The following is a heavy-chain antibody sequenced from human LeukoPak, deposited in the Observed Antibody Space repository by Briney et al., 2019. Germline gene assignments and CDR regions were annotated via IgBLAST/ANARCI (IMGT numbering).Heavy chain of an antibody. CDR3: AISDAFDI. CDR1: GFTFDDYA. CDR2: ISWNSGSI. V-gene: IGHV3-9*01. Sequence: GRSLRLSCAASGFTFDDYAMHWVRQAPGKGLEWVSGISWNSGSIGYADSVKGRFTISRDNAKNSLYLQMNSLRAEDTALYYCAISDAFDIWGQGTMVTVSS. J-gene: IGHJ3*02.